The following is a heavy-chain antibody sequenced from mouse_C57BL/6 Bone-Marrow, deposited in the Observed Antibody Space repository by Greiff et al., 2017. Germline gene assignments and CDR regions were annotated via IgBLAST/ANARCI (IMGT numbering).Heavy chain of an antibody. Sequence: EVQLQQSGPELVKPGASVKISCKASGYTFTDYYMNWVKQSHGKSLEWIGDINPNNGGTSYNQKFKGKDTLTVDKSSSTAYMELRSLTSEDSAVYYCARWGLYYFDYWGQGTTLTVSS. J-gene: IGHJ2*01. CDR3: ARWGLYYFDY. CDR1: GYTFTDYY. V-gene: IGHV1-26*01. CDR2: INPNNGGT.